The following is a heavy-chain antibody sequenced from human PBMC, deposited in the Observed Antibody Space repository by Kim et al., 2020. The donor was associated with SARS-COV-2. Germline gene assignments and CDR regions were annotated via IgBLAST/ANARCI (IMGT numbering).Heavy chain of an antibody. D-gene: IGHD6-13*01. CDR1: GFDFNTYG. CDR2: ISYDGRHA. V-gene: IGHV3-30*18. Sequence: GGSLRLSCAASGFDFNTYGMHWVRQAPGKGLEWVAFISYDGRHAYYADSMRGRFTISRDNPLNTLHLQANDLRPEDTAVYYCTKDSRYYSSSWSFDYWGQGTLVTVSS. CDR3: TKDSRYYSSSWSFDY. J-gene: IGHJ4*02.